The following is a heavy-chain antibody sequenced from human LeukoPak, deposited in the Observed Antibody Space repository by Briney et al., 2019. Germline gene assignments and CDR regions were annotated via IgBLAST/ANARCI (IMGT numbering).Heavy chain of an antibody. V-gene: IGHV3-48*03. CDR1: GFTFSSYE. D-gene: IGHD5-12*01. Sequence: GGSLRLSCAASGFTFSSYEMNWVRQAPGKGLEWVSYISSSGSTIYYADSVKGRFTISRDNAKNSQYLQMNSLRAEDTAVYYCARDPWTNSDYDGFDYWGQGTLVTVSS. J-gene: IGHJ4*02. CDR3: ARDPWTNSDYDGFDY. CDR2: ISSSGSTI.